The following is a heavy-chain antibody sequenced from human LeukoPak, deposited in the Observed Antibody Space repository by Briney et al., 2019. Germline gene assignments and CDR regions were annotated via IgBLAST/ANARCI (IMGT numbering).Heavy chain of an antibody. CDR1: GYTFTSYD. Sequence: ASVKVSCKASGYTFTSYDINWVRQATGQGLEWMGWISAYNGNTNYAQKLQGRVTMTTDTSTSTAYMELRSLRSDDTAVYYCARPNKAYCGGDCPPDYWGQGTLVTVSS. D-gene: IGHD2-21*02. CDR2: ISAYNGNT. CDR3: ARPNKAYCGGDCPPDY. V-gene: IGHV1-18*01. J-gene: IGHJ4*02.